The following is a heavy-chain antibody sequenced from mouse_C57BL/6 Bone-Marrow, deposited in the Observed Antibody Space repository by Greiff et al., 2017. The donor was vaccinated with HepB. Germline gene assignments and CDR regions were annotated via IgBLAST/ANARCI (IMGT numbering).Heavy chain of an antibody. J-gene: IGHJ3*01. V-gene: IGHV1-82*01. CDR3: AYCGGFAY. CDR1: GYAFSSSW. CDR2: IYPGDGDT. Sequence: VQLQQSGPELVKPGASVKISCKASGYAFSSSWMNWVKQRPGKGLEWIGRIYPGDGDTNYNGKFKGKATLTADKSSSTAYMQLSSLTSEDSAVYFCAYCGGFAYWGQGTLVTVSA.